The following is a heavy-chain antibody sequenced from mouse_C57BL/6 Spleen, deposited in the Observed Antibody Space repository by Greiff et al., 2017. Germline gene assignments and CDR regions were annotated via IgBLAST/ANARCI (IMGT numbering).Heavy chain of an antibody. Sequence: VKLMESGPELVKPGASVKISCKASGYAFSSSWMNWVKQRPGKGLEWIGRIYPGDGDTNYNGKFKGKATLTADKSSSTAYMQLSSLTSEDSAVYFCARNYYGSSSHWYFDVWGTGTTVTVSS. D-gene: IGHD1-1*01. CDR2: IYPGDGDT. J-gene: IGHJ1*03. V-gene: IGHV1-82*01. CDR1: GYAFSSSW. CDR3: ARNYYGSSSHWYFDV.